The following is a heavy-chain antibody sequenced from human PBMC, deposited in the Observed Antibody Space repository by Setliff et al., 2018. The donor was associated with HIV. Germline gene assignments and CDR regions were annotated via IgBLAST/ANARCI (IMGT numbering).Heavy chain of an antibody. CDR2: IYEGGLT. Sequence: LRLSCVASGFALTSNYISWVRQAPGKGLEWVSDIYEGGLTYYADSVEGRFTLSRDISKNTVYFQMNDLRPEDTAVYFCARSSRPDMRLAFDIWGQGTMVTVSS. D-gene: IGHD3-9*01. CDR1: GFALTSNY. V-gene: IGHV3-66*02. J-gene: IGHJ3*02. CDR3: ARSSRPDMRLAFDI.